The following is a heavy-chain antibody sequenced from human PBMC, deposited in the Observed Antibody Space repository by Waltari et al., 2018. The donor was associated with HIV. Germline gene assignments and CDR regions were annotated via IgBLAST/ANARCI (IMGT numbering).Heavy chain of an antibody. V-gene: IGHV2-70*13. Sequence: QVTLRESGPALVKPTQTLTLTCTLSGFSVTTSGMCVNWIRQSPGKAPEWLALIDWDDGKHYSPSLRTRLTISKDTSKNQVVLTLTNMDPVDTATYYCARGLDYYDSSGYIYYFYGMDVWGRGTTVTVSS. CDR1: GFSVTTSGMC. CDR3: ARGLDYYDSSGYIYYFYGMDV. D-gene: IGHD3-22*01. CDR2: IDWDDGK. J-gene: IGHJ6*02.